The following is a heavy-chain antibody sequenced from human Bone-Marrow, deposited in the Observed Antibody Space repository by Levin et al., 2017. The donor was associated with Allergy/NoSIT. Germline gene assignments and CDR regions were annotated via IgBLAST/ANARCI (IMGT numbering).Heavy chain of an antibody. Sequence: NPGGSLRLSCAASGFTFSDSYMGWIRQAPGKGLEWISYITGSGGTIYYANSVRGRFTISRDNAMNSLSLQMNGLRADDTAVYYCTRDVRVGGGSALYYLEYWGQGSLVTVSS. D-gene: IGHD3-10*01. J-gene: IGHJ4*02. CDR2: ITGSGGTI. CDR1: GFTFSDSY. CDR3: TRDVRVGGGSALYYLEY. V-gene: IGHV3-11*01.